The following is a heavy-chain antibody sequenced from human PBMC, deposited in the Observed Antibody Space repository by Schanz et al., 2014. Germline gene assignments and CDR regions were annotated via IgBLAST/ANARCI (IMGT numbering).Heavy chain of an antibody. CDR2: INTGGDST. CDR3: ARWFLIRGVILDS. CDR1: GFTFDKYA. D-gene: IGHD3-10*01. V-gene: IGHV3-23*04. J-gene: IGHJ4*02. Sequence: EVQLVESGGGLVQPGKSLRLSCAASGFTFDKYAMHWVRQAPGKGLEWVSSINTGGDSTYYADSVKGRFTISRDNSRDTVYLQMNSLRADDTAMYYCARWFLIRGVILDSWGQGTLVTVSS.